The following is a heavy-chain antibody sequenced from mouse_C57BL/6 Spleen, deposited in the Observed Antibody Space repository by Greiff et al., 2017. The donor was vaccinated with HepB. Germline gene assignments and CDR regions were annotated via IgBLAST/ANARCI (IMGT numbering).Heavy chain of an antibody. CDR3: ARAYSNLAWFAY. CDR2: ISDGGSYT. CDR1: GFTFSSYA. Sequence: EVHLVESGGGLVKPGGSLKLSCAASGFTFSSYAMSWVRQTPEKRLEWVATISDGGSYTYYPDNVKGRFTISRDNAKNNLYLQMSHLKSEDTAMYYCARAYSNLAWFAYWGQGTLVTVSA. D-gene: IGHD2-5*01. V-gene: IGHV5-4*01. J-gene: IGHJ3*01.